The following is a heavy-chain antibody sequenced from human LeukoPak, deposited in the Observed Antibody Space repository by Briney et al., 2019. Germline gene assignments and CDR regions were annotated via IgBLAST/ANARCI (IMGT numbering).Heavy chain of an antibody. CDR2: IRYDGSNK. J-gene: IGHJ4*02. Sequence: PGGSLRLSCAASGFTFSSYGMHWVRQAPGKGLEWVAFIRYDGSNKYYADSVKGRFTISRDNSKNTLYLQMNSLRAEDTAVYYCARDFQDYYDSSGYTMFDYWGQGTLVTVSS. CDR1: GFTFSSYG. CDR3: ARDFQDYYDSSGYTMFDY. D-gene: IGHD3-22*01. V-gene: IGHV3-30*02.